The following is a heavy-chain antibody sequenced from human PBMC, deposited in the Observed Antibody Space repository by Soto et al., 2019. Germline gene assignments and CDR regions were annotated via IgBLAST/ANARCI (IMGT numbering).Heavy chain of an antibody. Sequence: QMQLVQSGAEVKKPGASVKVSCKASGYTFTGYYMHWVRQAPGQGLEWMGWINPNSGGTNYAQKFQGWVTMTRDTSISTAYMELSRLRSDDTAVYYCAREVPGYSSGPYFDYWGQGTLVTVSS. CDR1: GYTFTGYY. J-gene: IGHJ4*02. CDR3: AREVPGYSSGPYFDY. V-gene: IGHV1-2*04. CDR2: INPNSGGT. D-gene: IGHD6-19*01.